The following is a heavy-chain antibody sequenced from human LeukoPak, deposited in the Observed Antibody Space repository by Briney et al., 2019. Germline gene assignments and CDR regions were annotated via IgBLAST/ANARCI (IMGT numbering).Heavy chain of an antibody. CDR1: GGSISSYY. Sequence: PSETLSLTCTVSGGSISSYYWSWIRQPAGKGLEWIGRIYTSGSTNYSPSLKSRVTMSLDTSKYQFSLKLTSVTAADTAVYYCARGGGATSVDYWGQGTLVTVSS. CDR2: IYTSGST. J-gene: IGHJ4*02. V-gene: IGHV4-4*07. D-gene: IGHD1-26*01. CDR3: ARGGGATSVDY.